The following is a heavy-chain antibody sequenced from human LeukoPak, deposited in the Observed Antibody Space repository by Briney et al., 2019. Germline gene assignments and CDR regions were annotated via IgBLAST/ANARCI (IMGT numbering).Heavy chain of an antibody. CDR1: GFTLSSYA. D-gene: IGHD2-15*01. J-gene: IGHJ4*02. CDR2: ISDTGNT. Sequence: PGGSLRLSCAASGFTLSSYAMSWVRQAPGKGLEWVPAISDTGNTYHADSVKGRFTISRDSPKNTLFLQMNRLRPEDAAVYYCAKAPVTTCRGAFCYPFDYWGLGTLVTVSS. V-gene: IGHV3-23*01. CDR3: AKAPVTTCRGAFCYPFDY.